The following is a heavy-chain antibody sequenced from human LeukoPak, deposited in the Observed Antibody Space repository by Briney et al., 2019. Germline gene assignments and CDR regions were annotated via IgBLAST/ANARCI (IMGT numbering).Heavy chain of an antibody. D-gene: IGHD1-1*01. CDR2: ISSSSSYI. Sequence: PAGTLCLSCAASGFTFSSYSMNWVRKGQGKGLERVSSISSSSSYIHYADSVRGRFTISRDNAKNSLFLQMNSLRGEDTAVYYCARCTTGKTFGSLREIKKSREIDYWGQGTLVTVSS. V-gene: IGHV3-21*01. CDR1: GFTFSSYS. CDR3: ARCTTGKTFGSLREIKKSREIDY. J-gene: IGHJ4*02.